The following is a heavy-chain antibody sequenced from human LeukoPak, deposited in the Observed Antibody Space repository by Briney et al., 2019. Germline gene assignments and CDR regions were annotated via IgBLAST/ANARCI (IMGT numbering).Heavy chain of an antibody. CDR3: ARGDPLEITFGGVIVDGMDV. D-gene: IGHD3-16*02. Sequence: PSQTLSLTCTVSGGSISSGDYYWSWIRQPPGKGLEWIGYIYYSGSTYYNPSLKSRVTISVDTSKNQFSLKLSSVTAADTAVYYCARGDPLEITFGGVIVDGMDVWGQGTTVTVSS. CDR1: GGSISSGDYY. V-gene: IGHV4-30-4*01. CDR2: IYYSGST. J-gene: IGHJ6*02.